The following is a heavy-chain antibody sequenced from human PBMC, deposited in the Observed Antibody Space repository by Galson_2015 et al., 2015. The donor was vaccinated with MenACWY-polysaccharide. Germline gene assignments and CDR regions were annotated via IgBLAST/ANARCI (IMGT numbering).Heavy chain of an antibody. CDR3: AKGYYDYVWGSYPFDY. Sequence: SLRLSCAASGFTFSSYTMSWVRQAPGKGLEWVSAISGSGGSTYYADSVKGRFTISRDNSKNTLYLQMNSLRAEDTAVYYCAKGYYDYVWGSYPFDYWGQGTLVTVSS. V-gene: IGHV3-23*01. CDR2: ISGSGGST. J-gene: IGHJ4*02. CDR1: GFTFSSYT. D-gene: IGHD3-16*02.